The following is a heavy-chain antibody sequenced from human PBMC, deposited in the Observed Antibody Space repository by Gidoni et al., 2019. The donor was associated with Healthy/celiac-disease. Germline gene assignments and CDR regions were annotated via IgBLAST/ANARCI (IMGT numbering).Heavy chain of an antibody. D-gene: IGHD3-10*01. CDR3: ASYYGSGSCYFDY. CDR2: IEQDGSEK. CDR1: GFTFSSYW. J-gene: IGHJ4*02. V-gene: IGHV3-7*01. Sequence: EVQLVESGGGLVQPGGSLRLSCAAAGFTFSSYWMSWVRQAPGKGLEWVAKIEQDGSEKYYVDSVKGRFTISRDNAKNSLYLQMNSLRAEDTAVYYCASYYGSGSCYFDYWGQGTLVTVSS.